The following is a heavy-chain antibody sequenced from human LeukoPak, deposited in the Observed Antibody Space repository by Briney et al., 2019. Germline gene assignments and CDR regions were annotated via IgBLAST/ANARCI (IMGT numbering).Heavy chain of an antibody. D-gene: IGHD1-26*01. Sequence: GASVKVSCNASGTTFSSSAISWVRHAPGQGLEWTGGVIPVLGTTNYAQKFQDRVSITTDESTSTAYMEVSSLRSVDTAVYYCARDDGSATLGFDSWGQGTPVTVSS. CDR2: VIPVLGTT. V-gene: IGHV1-69*05. J-gene: IGHJ4*02. CDR1: GTTFSSSA. CDR3: ARDDGSATLGFDS.